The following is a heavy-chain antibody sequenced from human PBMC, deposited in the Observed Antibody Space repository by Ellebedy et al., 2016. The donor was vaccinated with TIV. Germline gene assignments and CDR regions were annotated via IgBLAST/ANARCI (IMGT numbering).Heavy chain of an antibody. D-gene: IGHD6-13*01. J-gene: IGHJ5*02. V-gene: IGHV4-59*01. CDR2: ISYSGST. CDR3: ARLHWVAAAGCWFDP. Sequence: MPSETLSLTCTVSGGSTSSYYWSWIRQPQGKGLECIGYISYSGSTNYNPSLKCRVTISVDTSKNQFSLKLSSVTAADTAVYYFARLHWVAAAGCWFDPWGQGTLVTVSS. CDR1: GGSTSSYY.